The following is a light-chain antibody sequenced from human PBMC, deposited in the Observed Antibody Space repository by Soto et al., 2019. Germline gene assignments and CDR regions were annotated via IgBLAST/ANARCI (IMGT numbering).Light chain of an antibody. V-gene: IGLV1-40*01. Sequence: QPVLTQPPSVSGAPGQRVTISCTGSSSNLGTGYDVHWYVQLPGTAPKLLLFDNVNRPSGVPDRFSGSKSGTSASRAITGLRTEDEGDYYCQSYDTSLRVVFGGGTKLTVL. CDR2: DNV. CDR3: QSYDTSLRVV. J-gene: IGLJ2*01. CDR1: SSNLGTGYD.